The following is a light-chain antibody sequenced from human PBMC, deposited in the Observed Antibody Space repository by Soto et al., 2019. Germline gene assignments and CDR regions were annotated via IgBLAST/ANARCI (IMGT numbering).Light chain of an antibody. Sequence: QSALTQPASVSGSPGQSSTISCKGTSSDVGRYSYVSWYQQHAGKPPKLMIYDVRNRPSGVSNRFSGSKSGNTASLTISGLQTEDEADYCCSSYSSRSTYVLVTGTKVTVL. CDR1: SSDVGRYSY. CDR2: DVR. V-gene: IGLV2-14*01. J-gene: IGLJ1*01. CDR3: SSYSSRSTYV.